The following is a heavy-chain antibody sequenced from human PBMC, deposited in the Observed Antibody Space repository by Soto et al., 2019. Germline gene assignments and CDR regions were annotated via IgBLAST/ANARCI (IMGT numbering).Heavy chain of an antibody. D-gene: IGHD2-15*01. CDR2: IYYSGST. Sequence: SETLSLTCTVSGGSISTYYWSWIRQPPGKGLEWIGYIYYSGSTNYNPSLKSRVTISVDTSKIQFSLKLISVTAADTAVFYCARKYCSGGSCYENWFDPWGQGTLVTVSS. V-gene: IGHV4-59*08. CDR1: GGSISTYY. CDR3: ARKYCSGGSCYENWFDP. J-gene: IGHJ5*02.